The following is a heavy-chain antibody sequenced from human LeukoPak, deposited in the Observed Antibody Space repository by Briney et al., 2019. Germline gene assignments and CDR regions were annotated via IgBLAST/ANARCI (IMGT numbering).Heavy chain of an antibody. CDR1: GYTFTSYG. Sequence: GASVKVSCKPSGYTFTSYGISWVRQAPGQEIEWMGWTSAYNGNTNYTQNLQGRVAMNTDTPTSTGYMEVRSLRSDDTAVYYCARDQQWLDYWGQGILVTVSP. CDR3: ARDQQWLDY. V-gene: IGHV1-18*01. CDR2: TSAYNGNT. J-gene: IGHJ4*02. D-gene: IGHD6-19*01.